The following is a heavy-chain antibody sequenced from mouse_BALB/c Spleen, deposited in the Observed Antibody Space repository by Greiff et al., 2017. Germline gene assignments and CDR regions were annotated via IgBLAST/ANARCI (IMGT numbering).Heavy chain of an antibody. CDR2: IYPGSGNT. D-gene: IGHD4-1*01. J-gene: IGHJ4*01. V-gene: IGHV1-77*01. CDR3: ARIVGAMDY. CDR1: SYTFTDYY. Sequence: QVQLQQSGAELARPGASVKLSCKASSYTFTDYYINWVKQRTGQGLEWIGEIYPGSGNTYYNEKFKGKATLTADKSSSTAYMQLSSLTSEDSAVYFCARIVGAMDYWGQGTSVTVSS.